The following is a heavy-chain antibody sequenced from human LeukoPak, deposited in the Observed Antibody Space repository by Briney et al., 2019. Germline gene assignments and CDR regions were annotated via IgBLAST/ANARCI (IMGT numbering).Heavy chain of an antibody. CDR3: ASEPPYYDSSGPLRP. D-gene: IGHD3-22*01. V-gene: IGHV1-69*02. J-gene: IGHJ5*02. CDR2: IIPILGIA. CDR1: GGTFSSYT. Sequence: SVKVSCKASGGTFSSYTISWVRQAPGQGLERMGRIIPILGIANYAQKFQGRVTITADKSTSTAYMELSGLRSEDTAVYYCASEPPYYDSSGPLRPWGQGTLVTVSS.